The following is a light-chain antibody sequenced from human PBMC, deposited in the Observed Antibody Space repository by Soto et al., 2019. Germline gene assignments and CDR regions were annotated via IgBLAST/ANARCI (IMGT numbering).Light chain of an antibody. Sequence: EVVMTQSPATLSVSPGAGATPPGKASQTVSRNLAWYQQRPGQAPTLLIYDISNRATGVPERFSGSGSETAFTLTIISLQSEDFAVYYCQQYNNWPPITVGQGTRLEIK. CDR2: DIS. V-gene: IGKV3-15*01. CDR3: QQYNNWPPIT. CDR1: QTVSRN. J-gene: IGKJ5*01.